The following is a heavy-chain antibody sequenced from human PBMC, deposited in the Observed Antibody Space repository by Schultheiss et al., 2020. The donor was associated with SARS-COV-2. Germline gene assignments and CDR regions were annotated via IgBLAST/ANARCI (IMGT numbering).Heavy chain of an antibody. J-gene: IGHJ4*02. CDR2: INSDGSST. CDR3: AKGIAVAVYYFDH. CDR1: GFTFSDAW. V-gene: IGHV3-74*01. Sequence: GGSLRLSCAASGFTFSDAWMSWVRQAPGKGLVWVSRINSDGSSTSYADSVKGRFTISRDNSKNTVYLQMNSLRAEDTAVYYCAKGIAVAVYYFDHWGQGTLVTVSS. D-gene: IGHD6-19*01.